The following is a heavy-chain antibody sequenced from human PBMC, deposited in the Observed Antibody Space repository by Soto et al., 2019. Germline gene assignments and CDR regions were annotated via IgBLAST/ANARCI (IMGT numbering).Heavy chain of an antibody. CDR2: IYYSGST. D-gene: IGHD2-15*01. Sequence: PSDTLSLTCTFSGVSISSGGYYCSWMRQHPWKGLEWIGYIYYSGSTYYNPSLKSRVTISVDTSKNQFSLKLSSVTAADTAVYYCARAECSGGSCYSWHHILTGGGISDYYSYGMDVWGQGTTVTVSS. V-gene: IGHV4-31*03. CDR3: ARAECSGGSCYSWHHILTGGGISDYYSYGMDV. J-gene: IGHJ6*02. CDR1: GVSISSGGYY.